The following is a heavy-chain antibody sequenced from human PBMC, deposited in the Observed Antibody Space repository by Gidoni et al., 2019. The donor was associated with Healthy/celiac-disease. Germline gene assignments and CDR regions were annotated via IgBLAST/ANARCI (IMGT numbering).Heavy chain of an antibody. CDR2: RSYDGSHN. CDR3: AKEGGFPYYFDY. J-gene: IGHJ4*02. Sequence: QVQLVESGGGVVQPGRSLRLSSAASGFTFSSYGMTWVRQAPGKGLAWVAVRSYDGSHNDYADSVKGRFTIARDNSKNTLYLQMNSRRAEDTAVYYCAKEGGFPYYFDYWGQGTLVTVSS. V-gene: IGHV3-30*18. CDR1: GFTFSSYG. D-gene: IGHD3-16*01.